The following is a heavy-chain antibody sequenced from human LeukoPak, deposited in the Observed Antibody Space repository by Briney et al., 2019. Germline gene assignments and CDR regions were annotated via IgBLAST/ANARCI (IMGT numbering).Heavy chain of an antibody. V-gene: IGHV1-46*01. J-gene: IGHJ4*02. CDR3: AREESGGYFDY. D-gene: IGHD2-8*02. CDR1: GYTFSNYY. Sequence: ASLKVSCEASGYTFSNYYMHWVPQAPGQGLEWMGLINPTGTGTNYAQKFRGGVTLTRETSTTTVYISLSSLRSEDSAVYYIAREESGGYFDYWGQGTLVTVYS. CDR2: INPTGTGT.